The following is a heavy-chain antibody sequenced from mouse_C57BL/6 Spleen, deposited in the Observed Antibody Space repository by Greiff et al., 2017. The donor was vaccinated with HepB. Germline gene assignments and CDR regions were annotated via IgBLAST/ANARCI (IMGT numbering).Heavy chain of an antibody. CDR1: GYTFTSYD. Sequence: VQVVESGPELVKPGASVKLSCKASGYTFTSYDINWVKQRPGQGLEWIGWIYPRDGSTKYNEKFKGKATLTVDTSSSTAYMELHSLTSEDSAVYFCARPYYSNYDYWGQGTTLTVSS. CDR3: ARPYYSNYDY. CDR2: IYPRDGST. V-gene: IGHV1-85*01. D-gene: IGHD2-5*01. J-gene: IGHJ2*01.